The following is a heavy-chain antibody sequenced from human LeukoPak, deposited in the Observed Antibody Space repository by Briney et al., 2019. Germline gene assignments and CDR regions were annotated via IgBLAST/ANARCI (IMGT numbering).Heavy chain of an antibody. CDR3: ARSPPYCSSTSCYIGWDNWFDP. CDR1: GGSISSYY. J-gene: IGHJ5*02. CDR2: IYYSGST. V-gene: IGHV4-59*01. D-gene: IGHD2-2*02. Sequence: SETLSLTCTVSGGSISSYYWSWIRQPPGKGLEWIGYIYYSGSTNYNPSLKSRVTISVGTSKNQFSLKLSSVTAADTAVYYCARSPPYCSSTSCYIGWDNWFDPWGQGTLVTVSS.